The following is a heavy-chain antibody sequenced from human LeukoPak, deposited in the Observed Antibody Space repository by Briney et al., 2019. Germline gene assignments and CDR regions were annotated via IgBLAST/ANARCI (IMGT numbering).Heavy chain of an antibody. CDR3: AKVLGEWPDY. Sequence: GRSLRLSCAASGFTFSSYGMHWVRQAPGKGLEWVAVISYDGSNKYYADSVKGRFTISRDNSKNTLYLQMNSLRAEDTAVYYCAKVLGEWPDYWGQGTLVTVSS. CDR1: GFTFSSYG. CDR2: ISYDGSNK. D-gene: IGHD3-10*01. V-gene: IGHV3-30*18. J-gene: IGHJ4*02.